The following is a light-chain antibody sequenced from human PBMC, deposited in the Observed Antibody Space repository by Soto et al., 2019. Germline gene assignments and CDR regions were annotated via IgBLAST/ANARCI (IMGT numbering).Light chain of an antibody. V-gene: IGKV1-39*01. J-gene: IGKJ1*01. Sequence: DIQMTQSPSSLSASVGDRVTITFRASQSISSYLNWYQQKPGKAPKLLIYAASSLQSGVPSRFSGSGSGTDFTLTISSLQPEDFATYYCQQSYSILSFGQGTKVDIK. CDR3: QQSYSILS. CDR1: QSISSY. CDR2: AAS.